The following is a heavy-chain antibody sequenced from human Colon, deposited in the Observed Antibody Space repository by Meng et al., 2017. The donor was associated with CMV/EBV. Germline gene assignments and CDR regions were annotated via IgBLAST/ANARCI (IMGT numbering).Heavy chain of an antibody. CDR3: ARDQYTAMVKDGMDV. J-gene: IGHJ6*02. D-gene: IGHD5-18*01. CDR2: ISSSSSYI. CDR1: GFTFSSYP. Sequence: GGSLRLSCAASGFTFSSYPMCWVRQAPGKGLEWVASISSSSSYIYYADSLKGRFTISRDDARNSLFLQMNSLSVEDTAVYYCARDQYTAMVKDGMDVWGQGTTVTVSS. V-gene: IGHV3-21*06.